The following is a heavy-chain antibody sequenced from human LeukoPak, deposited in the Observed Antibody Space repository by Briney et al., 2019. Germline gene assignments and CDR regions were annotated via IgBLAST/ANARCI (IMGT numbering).Heavy chain of an antibody. D-gene: IGHD1-1*01. Sequence: GGSLRLSCAASGFTFSSYAMHWVRQAPGKGLEWLAVITNDGSRQFYADSVKGRFTVSRDNSKSLLFLQMESLRHDDTGIYYCAKGRRTGFVDYWGQGALVTVSS. CDR2: ITNDGSRQ. CDR1: GFTFSSYA. J-gene: IGHJ4*02. V-gene: IGHV3-30*04. CDR3: AKGRRTGFVDY.